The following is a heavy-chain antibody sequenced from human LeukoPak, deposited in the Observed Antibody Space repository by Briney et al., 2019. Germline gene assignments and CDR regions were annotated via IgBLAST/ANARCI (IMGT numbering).Heavy chain of an antibody. D-gene: IGHD2-2*01. CDR3: ARSTSPDYYYYYMDV. V-gene: IGHV1-69*05. Sequence: SSVKVSCKASGGTFSSYAIRWVRQAPGQGLEWMGGIIPIFGTANYAQKFQGRVTITTDESTSTAYMELSSLRSEDTAVYYCARSTSPDYYYYYMDVWGKGTTVTVSS. CDR1: GGTFSSYA. CDR2: IIPIFGTA. J-gene: IGHJ6*03.